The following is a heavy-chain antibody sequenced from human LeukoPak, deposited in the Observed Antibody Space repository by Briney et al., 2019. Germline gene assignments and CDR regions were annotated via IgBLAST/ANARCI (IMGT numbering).Heavy chain of an antibody. D-gene: IGHD5-12*01. CDR2: ISWNSGSI. J-gene: IGHJ2*01. Sequence: GGSLRLSCAASGFTFDDYAMHWVRQAPGKDLEWVSDISWNSGSIGYAVSVKGRFTISRDNAKNSLYLQMNSLRAEDTALYYCAKVHSGYDFNWYFDLWGRGTLVTVSS. CDR3: AKVHSGYDFNWYFDL. CDR1: GFTFDDYA. V-gene: IGHV3-9*01.